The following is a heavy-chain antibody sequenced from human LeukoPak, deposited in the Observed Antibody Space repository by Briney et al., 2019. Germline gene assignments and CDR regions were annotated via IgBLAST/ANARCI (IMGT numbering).Heavy chain of an antibody. V-gene: IGHV3-23*01. CDR2: ISGSGGST. Sequence: AGGSLRLSCAASGFTFSSYAMSWVRQAPGKGLEGFSAISGSGGSTYYADSVKGRFTISRDNSKNTLYLQMNSLRAEDTAVYYCAKDLDPYYDILTGGSDWGQGTLVTVSS. CDR1: GFTFSSYA. CDR3: AKDLDPYYDILTGGSD. J-gene: IGHJ4*02. D-gene: IGHD3-9*01.